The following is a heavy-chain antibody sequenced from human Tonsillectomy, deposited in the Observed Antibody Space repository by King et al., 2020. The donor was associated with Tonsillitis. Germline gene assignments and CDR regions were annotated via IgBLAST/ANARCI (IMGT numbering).Heavy chain of an antibody. CDR1: GFTFSSYG. J-gene: IGHJ5*02. CDR2: ISDDESNK. D-gene: IGHD3-22*01. Sequence: VQLVESGGGVVQPGRSLRLSCAASGFTFSSYGMHWVRQAPGKGLEWVAVISDDESNKYYADSVEGRFTISRDNSRNTLYLQMNSLRAEDTAVYYCARTAPYYDSSGFSYWFAPWGQGSLVTVSS. V-gene: IGHV3-33*05. CDR3: ARTAPYYDSSGFSYWFAP.